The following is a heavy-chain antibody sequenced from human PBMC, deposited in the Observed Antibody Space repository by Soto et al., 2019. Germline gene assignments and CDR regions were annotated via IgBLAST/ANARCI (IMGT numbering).Heavy chain of an antibody. CDR2: ISSTSSYT. V-gene: IGHV3-21*01. Sequence: RPSCGRSGFTLRSYVPKRGRQTQEKGLEWVSSISSTSSYTHYSDSVKGRFTISRDNANNSLFLQMNSLRAEDTATYYCARDLALAGNYWGQGVLVTVSS. CDR1: GFTLRSYV. D-gene: IGHD6-19*01. CDR3: ARDLALAGNY. J-gene: IGHJ4*02.